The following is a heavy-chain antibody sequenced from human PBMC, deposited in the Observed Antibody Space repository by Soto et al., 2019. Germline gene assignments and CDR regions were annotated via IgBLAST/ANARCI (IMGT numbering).Heavy chain of an antibody. CDR2: IVVGSGNT. Sequence: ASVKVSCKASGFTFTSSAVQWVRQARGQRLEWIGWIVVGSGNTNYPQKFQERVTITRDMSTSTAYMELSSLRSEDTAVYYCAADGELLQDYYYYYGMDVWGQGTTVTVSS. J-gene: IGHJ6*02. CDR1: GFTFTSSA. CDR3: AADGELLQDYYYYYGMDV. V-gene: IGHV1-58*01. D-gene: IGHD1-26*01.